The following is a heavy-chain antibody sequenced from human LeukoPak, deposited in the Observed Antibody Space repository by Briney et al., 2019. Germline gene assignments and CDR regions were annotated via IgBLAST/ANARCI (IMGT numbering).Heavy chain of an antibody. CDR1: GGSISSYY. J-gene: IGHJ3*02. Sequence: TSETLSLTCTVSGGSISSYYWSWIRQPPGKGLEWIGRIYTSGSTNYNPSLKSRVTMSVDTSKNQFSLKLSSVTAADTAVYYCARDKREPRYAFDIWGQGTMVTVSS. CDR3: ARDKREPRYAFDI. CDR2: IYTSGST. V-gene: IGHV4-4*07. D-gene: IGHD1-26*01.